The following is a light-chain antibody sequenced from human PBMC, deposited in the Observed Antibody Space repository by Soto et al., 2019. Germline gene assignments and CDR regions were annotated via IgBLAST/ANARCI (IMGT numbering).Light chain of an antibody. CDR1: QGVSSH. CDR3: HHLNGYPIT. CDR2: EVS. V-gene: IGKV1-9*01. J-gene: IGKJ5*01. Sequence: IPLTQFPSSLSASVGARVTITCRASQGVSSHLAWHQQKPGKAPKLLIYEVSTLQSGVPSRFSGSVSGTDFTLTISSLQPEDFATYYCHHLNGYPITFGQGTRLEIK.